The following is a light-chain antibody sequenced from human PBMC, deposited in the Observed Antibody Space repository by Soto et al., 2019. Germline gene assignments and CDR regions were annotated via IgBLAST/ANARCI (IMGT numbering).Light chain of an antibody. Sequence: QSVLTQPPSVSGAPGQRVTISCTGSSSNIGAGYDVHWYRQLPGTAPKLVMFGNNNRPSGVPDRFSGSKSGTSASLAITGLQAEDEADYYCQSYYYSLNGSGVFGTGTKLTVL. V-gene: IGLV1-40*01. CDR2: GNN. CDR3: QSYYYSLNGSGV. CDR1: SSNIGAGYD. J-gene: IGLJ1*01.